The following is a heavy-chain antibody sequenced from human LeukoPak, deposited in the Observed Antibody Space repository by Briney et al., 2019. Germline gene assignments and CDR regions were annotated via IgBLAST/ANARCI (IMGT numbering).Heavy chain of an antibody. CDR3: ARDRNDYVWGSYHLY. J-gene: IGHJ4*02. CDR2: IYSSVST. CDR1: GDSVSTYC. V-gene: IGHV4-4*07. Sequence: PSETLSLTCTVSGDSVSTYCWSWIRQPAGKGLEWIGRIYSSVSTNYNPSLKSRVTMSVDTSKNQFSLKLSSVTAADTAVYYCARDRNDYVWGSYHLYWGQGTLVTVSS. D-gene: IGHD3-16*02.